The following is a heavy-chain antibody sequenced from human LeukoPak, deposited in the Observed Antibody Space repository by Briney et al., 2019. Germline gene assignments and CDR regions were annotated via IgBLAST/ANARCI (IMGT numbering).Heavy chain of an antibody. CDR2: IYSSGST. D-gene: IGHD3-10*01. CDR1: GGSISSGSYY. Sequence: SETLSLTCTVSGGSISSGSYYWSWIRQPAGKGLEWIGRIYSSGSTTYNPSLKSRVTMSVDTSKNQFSLKVTSVTAADTAVYYCARDSGTKGEVKFDPWGQGTLVTVSS. J-gene: IGHJ5*02. V-gene: IGHV4-61*02. CDR3: ARDSGTKGEVKFDP.